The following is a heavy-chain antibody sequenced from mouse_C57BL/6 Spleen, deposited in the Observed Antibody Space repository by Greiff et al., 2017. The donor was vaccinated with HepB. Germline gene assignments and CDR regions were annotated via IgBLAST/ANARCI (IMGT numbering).Heavy chain of an antibody. CDR1: GFSLTSYG. J-gene: IGHJ4*01. CDR3: ARTGSSGLYYYAMDY. CDR2: IWSGGST. D-gene: IGHD3-2*02. Sequence: QVHVKQSGPGLVQPSQSLSITCTVSGFSLTSYGVHWVRQSPGKGLEWLGVIWSGGSTDYNAAFISRLSISKDNSKSQVFFKMNSLQADDTAIYYCARTGSSGLYYYAMDYWGQGTSVTVSS. V-gene: IGHV2-2*01.